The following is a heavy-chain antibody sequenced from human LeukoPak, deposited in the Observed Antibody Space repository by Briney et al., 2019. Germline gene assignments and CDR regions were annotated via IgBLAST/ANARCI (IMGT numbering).Heavy chain of an antibody. J-gene: IGHJ4*02. V-gene: IGHV3-49*04. D-gene: IGHD2-8*01. CDR2: IRGKAYGGTT. CDR3: TTNGTRGGNY. Sequence: GGSLRLSCITSGFTFGDYDMSWVRQAPGKGLEWVGFIRGKAYGGTTEYAASVKGRFTISRDDSKNIAYLQMNSLKTEDTAVYYCTTNGTRGGNYWGQGTLVTVSS. CDR1: GFTFGDYD.